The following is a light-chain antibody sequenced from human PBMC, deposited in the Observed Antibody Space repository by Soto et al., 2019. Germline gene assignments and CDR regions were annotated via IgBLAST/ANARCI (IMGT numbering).Light chain of an antibody. CDR3: QQYNNWRT. J-gene: IGKJ1*01. CDR2: GES. Sequence: EIVMTQSPATLSVSPGERATLSCRASQSVSSNLAWYQQKPGQAPRLLIYGESTRATGIPARFSGSGSGTEFTLTISSLQSEDFAVYYRQQYNNWRTFGQGTKVDIK. V-gene: IGKV3-15*01. CDR1: QSVSSN.